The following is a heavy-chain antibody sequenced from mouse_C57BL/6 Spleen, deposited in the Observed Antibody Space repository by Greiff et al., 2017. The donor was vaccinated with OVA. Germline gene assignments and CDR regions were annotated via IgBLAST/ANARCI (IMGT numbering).Heavy chain of an antibody. J-gene: IGHJ3*01. V-gene: IGHV2-6*01. CDR1: GFSLTSYG. CDR2: IWGVGST. D-gene: IGHD4-1*01. CDR3: ASELTGTRGFGY. Sequence: VKLMESGPGLVAPSQSLSITCTVSGFSLTSYGVDWVRQSPGKGLEWLGVIWGVGSTNYNSALKSRLSISKDNSKSQVFLKMNSLQTDDTAMYYCASELTGTRGFGYWGQGTLVTVSA.